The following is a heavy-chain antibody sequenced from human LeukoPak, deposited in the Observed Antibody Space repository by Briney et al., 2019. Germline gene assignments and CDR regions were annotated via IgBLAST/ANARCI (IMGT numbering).Heavy chain of an antibody. V-gene: IGHV3-49*03. CDR1: GFTFGDYA. J-gene: IGHJ4*02. D-gene: IGHD6-19*01. CDR2: IRSKAYGGTT. Sequence: AGGSLRLSCTASGFTFGDYAMSWFRQAPGKGLEWVGFIRSKAYGGTTEYAASVKGRFTISRDDSKSIAYLQMNSLKTEDTAVYYCWTGSGWRGVDYWGQGTLVTVSS. CDR3: WTGSGWRGVDY.